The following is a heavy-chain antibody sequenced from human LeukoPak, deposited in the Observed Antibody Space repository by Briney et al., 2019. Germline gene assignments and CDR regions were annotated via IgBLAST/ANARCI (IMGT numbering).Heavy chain of an antibody. CDR3: ARSTKNSSGWYGAHTDWYFDL. Sequence: SETLSLTCTVSGGSISSYYWSWIRQPPGKGLEWIGCIYYSGSTNYNPSLKSRVTISVDTSKNQFSLKLSSVTAADTAVYYCARSTKNSSGWYGAHTDWYFDLWGRGTLVTVSS. D-gene: IGHD6-19*01. J-gene: IGHJ2*01. V-gene: IGHV4-59*01. CDR2: IYYSGST. CDR1: GGSISSYY.